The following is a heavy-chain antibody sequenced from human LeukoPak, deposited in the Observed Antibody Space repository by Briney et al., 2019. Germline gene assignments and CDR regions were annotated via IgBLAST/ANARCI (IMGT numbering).Heavy chain of an antibody. D-gene: IGHD3-16*01. CDR1: GGSISSYY. V-gene: IGHV4-59*01. CDR3: ASQIETGSSTFHFDL. J-gene: IGHJ2*01. Sequence: SETLSLTCTVSGGSISSYYWSWIRQPPGKGLEWIGYIYYSGSSNHNPSLKSRVTISVDTSKNQLSLKLRSVTAADTAVYYCASQIETGSSTFHFDLWGRGTLVTVSS. CDR2: IYYSGSS.